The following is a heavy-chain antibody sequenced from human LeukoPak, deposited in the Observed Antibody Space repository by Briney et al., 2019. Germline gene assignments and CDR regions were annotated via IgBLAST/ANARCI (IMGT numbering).Heavy chain of an antibody. V-gene: IGHV3-11*04. CDR2: ISSSGSTI. CDR3: ARVPVVGATTGYYYYYMDV. CDR1: GFTFSDYY. D-gene: IGHD1-26*01. J-gene: IGHJ6*03. Sequence: PGGSLRLSCAASGFTFSDYYMSWIRRAPGKGLEWVSYISSSGSTIYYADSVKGRFTISRDNAKNSLYLQMNSLRAEDTAVYYCARVPVVGATTGYYYYYMDVWGKGTTVTVSS.